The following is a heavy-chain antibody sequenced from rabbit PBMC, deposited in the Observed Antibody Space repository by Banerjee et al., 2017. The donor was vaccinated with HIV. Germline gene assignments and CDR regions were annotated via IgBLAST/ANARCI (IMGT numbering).Heavy chain of an antibody. D-gene: IGHD6-1*01. CDR3: ARKVDGAGYGYEL. Sequence: QSLEESGGDLVKPGASLTLTCTASGSDISSNAMCWVRQAPGKGLEYIGCIYAGSRDTTYYASWAKVRFTISKTSSTMVTLQMTSLTAADTATYFCARKVDGAGYGYELWGQGTLVTVS. V-gene: IGHV1S40*01. CDR1: GSDISSNA. CDR2: IYAGSRDTT. J-gene: IGHJ4*01.